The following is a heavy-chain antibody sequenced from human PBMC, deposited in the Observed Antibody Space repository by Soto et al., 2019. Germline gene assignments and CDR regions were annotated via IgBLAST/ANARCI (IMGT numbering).Heavy chain of an antibody. D-gene: IGHD3-22*01. J-gene: IGHJ5*02. CDR3: ARGSYYDSSGYYGP. CDR2: IYYSGST. Sequence: PSETLSLTCTVSGGSISSGGYYWSWIRQHPGKGLEWFGYIYYSGSTYYNPSLKSRVTISVDTSKNQFSLKLSSVTAADTAVYYCARGSYYDSSGYYGPWGQGTLVTVSS. CDR1: GGSISSGGYY. V-gene: IGHV4-31*03.